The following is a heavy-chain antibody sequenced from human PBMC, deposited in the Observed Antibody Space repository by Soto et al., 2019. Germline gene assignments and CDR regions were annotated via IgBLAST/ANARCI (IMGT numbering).Heavy chain of an antibody. CDR2: IIPIFGTA. J-gene: IGHJ6*02. V-gene: IGHV1-69*01. CDR1: GGTFSSYA. D-gene: IGHD2-2*03. CDR3: ARDPGGYCSSTSCLDGMDV. Sequence: QVQLVQSGAEVKKPGSSVKVSCKASGGTFSSYAISWVRQAPGQGLEWMGGIIPIFGTANYAQKFQGRVTITADESTSTAYMELSSLRSDDTAVYYCARDPGGYCSSTSCLDGMDVWGQGTTVTVSS.